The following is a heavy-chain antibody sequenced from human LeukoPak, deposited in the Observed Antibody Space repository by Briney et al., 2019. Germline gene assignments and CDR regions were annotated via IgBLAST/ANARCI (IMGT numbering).Heavy chain of an antibody. Sequence: PSETLSLTCAVYGGSFSGYYWSWIRQPPGKGLEWIGEINHSGSTNYNPSLKSRVTISVDTSKNQFSLKLSSVTAADTAVYYCARHRYSYGHAKDAFDIWGQGTMVTVSS. D-gene: IGHD5-18*01. J-gene: IGHJ3*02. CDR3: ARHRYSYGHAKDAFDI. CDR1: GGSFSGYY. CDR2: INHSGST. V-gene: IGHV4-34*01.